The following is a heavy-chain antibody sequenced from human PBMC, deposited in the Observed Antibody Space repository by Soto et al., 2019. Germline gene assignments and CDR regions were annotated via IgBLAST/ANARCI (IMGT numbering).Heavy chain of an antibody. D-gene: IGHD2-2*01. CDR3: GIIRSTSCYDASGYSNFDN. CDR2: INPNRGGT. Sequence: ASVKVSCKASGYTFTGYYMHWVRQAPGQGLEWMGWINPNRGGTNYAQKFQGWVTMTRDTSISTAYMELSRLRSDDTAVYYCGIIRSTSCYDASGYSNFDNWGQGTLVTVSS. J-gene: IGHJ4*02. V-gene: IGHV1-2*04. CDR1: GYTFTGYY.